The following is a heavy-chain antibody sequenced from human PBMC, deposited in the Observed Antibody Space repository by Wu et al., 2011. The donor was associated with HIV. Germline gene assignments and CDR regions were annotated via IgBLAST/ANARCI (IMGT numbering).Heavy chain of an antibody. D-gene: IGHD7-27*01. CDR2: IIPIFGTA. CDR1: GGTFSSYA. Sequence: QVQLVQSGAEVKKPGSSVKVSRKASGGTFSSYAISWVRQAPGQGLEWMGGIIPIFGTANYAQKFQGRVTITADKSTSTAYMELSSLRSEDTAVYYCARPLLLTGVIMGAFDIWGQGTMVTVSS. CDR3: ARPLLLTGVIMGAFDI. J-gene: IGHJ3*02. V-gene: IGHV1-69*14.